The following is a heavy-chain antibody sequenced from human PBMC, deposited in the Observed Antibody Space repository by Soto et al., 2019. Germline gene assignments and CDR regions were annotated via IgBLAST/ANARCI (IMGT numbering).Heavy chain of an antibody. V-gene: IGHV1-69*08. D-gene: IGHD1-7*01. J-gene: IGHJ3*02. CDR3: ARDKSQRTGTTPRGAFDI. Sequence: QVQLVQSGAEVKKPGSSVKVSCKASGGTFSSYTISWVRQAPGQGLEWMGRIIPILGIANYAQKFQGRVTINADKSTSTAYIELSSLRSEDTAVYYCARDKSQRTGTTPRGAFDIWGQGTMVTVSS. CDR2: IIPILGIA. CDR1: GGTFSSYT.